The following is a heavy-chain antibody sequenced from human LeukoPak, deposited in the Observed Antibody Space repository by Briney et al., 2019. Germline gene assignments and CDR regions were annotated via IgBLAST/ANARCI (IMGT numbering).Heavy chain of an antibody. D-gene: IGHD3/OR15-3a*01. J-gene: IGHJ4*02. CDR3: ARGTGTGWRFDF. CDR1: GFPFSSYV. V-gene: IGHV3-30*04. CDR2: ISYDGSNE. Sequence: GGSLRPSCVVSGFPFSSYVMHWVRQAPGKGLEWVAIISYDGSNEYYGDSVKGRFTISRDNAKNSVYLQMNSLRDDDTAVYYCARGTGTGWRFDFWGQGTLVTVSS.